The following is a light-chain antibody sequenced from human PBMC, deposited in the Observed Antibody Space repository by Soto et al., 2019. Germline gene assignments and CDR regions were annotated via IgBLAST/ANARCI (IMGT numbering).Light chain of an antibody. CDR1: QSISSY. J-gene: IGKJ4*01. CDR2: AAS. CDR3: LQDYNYPLT. V-gene: IGKV1-39*01. Sequence: DVQMTQYPSSLSASVGDRVTITGRASQSISSYLNWYQQKPGKAPKLLIYAASSLQSGVPSRFSGSGSGTDFTLTISSLQPEDFATYYCLQDYNYPLTFGGGTKVDI.